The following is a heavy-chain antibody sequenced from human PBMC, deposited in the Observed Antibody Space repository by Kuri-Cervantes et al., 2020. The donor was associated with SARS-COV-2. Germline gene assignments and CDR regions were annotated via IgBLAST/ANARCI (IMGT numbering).Heavy chain of an antibody. J-gene: IGHJ4*02. D-gene: IGHD6-19*01. Sequence: ASVKVSCKASGYSSYYMYWVRKAPGQGLEWMGIINPSGGSTSYAQKFQGRVTMTGDTSTSTVYMELSSLRSEDTAVYYCTRGEAVAGTGNSGYEGYFDYWGQGTLVTVSS. CDR2: INPSGGST. CDR1: GYSSYY. CDR3: TRGEAVAGTGNSGYEGYFDY. V-gene: IGHV1-46*01.